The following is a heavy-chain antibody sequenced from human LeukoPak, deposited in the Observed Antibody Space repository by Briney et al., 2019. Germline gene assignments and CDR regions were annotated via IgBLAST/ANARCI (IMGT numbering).Heavy chain of an antibody. CDR2: IKTKTDGGTT. CDR3: TTRDFFAY. J-gene: IGHJ4*02. CDR1: GFTFSSYA. D-gene: IGHD3-9*01. V-gene: IGHV3-15*01. Sequence: GGSLRLSCAASGFTFSSYALSWVRQAPGKGLEWVGRIKTKTDGGTTDYAAPVKGKFTISRDDSKNTLYLQMNSLKTEDTAVYYCTTRDFFAYWGQGTLVTVSS.